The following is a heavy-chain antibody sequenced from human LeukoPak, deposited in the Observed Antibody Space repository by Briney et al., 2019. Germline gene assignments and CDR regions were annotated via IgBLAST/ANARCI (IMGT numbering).Heavy chain of an antibody. Sequence: SQTLSLTCTVSGGSISSGDYYWSWIRQPPGKGLEWIGYIYYSGSTYYNPSLKSRVTISVDTSKNQFSLKLSSVTAADTAVYYCARDWGSSWSLGPPDYWGQGTLVTVSS. J-gene: IGHJ4*02. V-gene: IGHV4-30-4*01. D-gene: IGHD3-16*01. CDR1: GGSISSGDYY. CDR3: ARDWGSSWSLGPPDY. CDR2: IYYSGST.